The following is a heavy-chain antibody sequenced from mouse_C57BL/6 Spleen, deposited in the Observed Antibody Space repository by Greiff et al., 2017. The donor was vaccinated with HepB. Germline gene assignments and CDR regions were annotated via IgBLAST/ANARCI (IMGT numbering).Heavy chain of an antibody. CDR2: IYPGDGDT. CDR3: ARVSTTVVARNWYFDV. J-gene: IGHJ1*03. CDR1: GYAFSSYW. V-gene: IGHV1-80*01. Sequence: VHLVESGAELVKPGASVKISCKASGYAFSSYWMNWVKQRPGKGLEWIGQIYPGDGDTNYNGKFKGKATLTADKSSSTAYMPLSSLTSEDSAVYFCARVSTTVVARNWYFDVWGTGTTVTVSS. D-gene: IGHD1-1*01.